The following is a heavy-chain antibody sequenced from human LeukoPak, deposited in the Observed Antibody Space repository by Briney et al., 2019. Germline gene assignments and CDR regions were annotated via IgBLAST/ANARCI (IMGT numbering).Heavy chain of an antibody. CDR2: IYYSGST. J-gene: IGHJ4*02. D-gene: IGHD3-10*01. V-gene: IGHV4-59*01. Sequence: PSETLSLTCTVSGGSISSYYWSWIRQPPGKGLEWIGYIYYSGSTNYNPSLKSRVTISVDTSKNQFSLKLSSVTAADTAVYHCARDWKGSGSYYFDYWGQGTLVTVSS. CDR1: GGSISSYY. CDR3: ARDWKGSGSYYFDY.